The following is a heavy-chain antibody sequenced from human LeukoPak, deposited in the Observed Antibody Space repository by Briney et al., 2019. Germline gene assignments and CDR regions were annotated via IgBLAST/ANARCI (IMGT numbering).Heavy chain of an antibody. J-gene: IGHJ4*02. Sequence: GESLKISCKGSGYSFTSYWIGWVRQMPGKGLEWMGIICPGDSDTRYSPSFQGQVTISADKSISAAYLQWSSLKASDTAMYYCARLLGYYGSGSLFDYWGQGTLVTVSS. CDR3: ARLLGYYGSGSLFDY. V-gene: IGHV5-51*01. CDR1: GYSFTSYW. CDR2: ICPGDSDT. D-gene: IGHD3-10*01.